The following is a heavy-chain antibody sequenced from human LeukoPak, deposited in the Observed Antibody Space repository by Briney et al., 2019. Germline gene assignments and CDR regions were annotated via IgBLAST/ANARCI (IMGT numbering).Heavy chain of an antibody. J-gene: IGHJ4*02. CDR1: GYTFTSYD. Sequence: ASVKVSCKASGYTFTSYDIDWVRQATGQGLEWMGWMNPNSGSTGYAQKFQGRVTITRNTSISTAYMELSGLRSEDTAVYYCARGRSTGYPYYFEYWGQGTLVTVSS. CDR3: ARGRSTGYPYYFEY. D-gene: IGHD5-12*01. CDR2: MNPNSGST. V-gene: IGHV1-8*03.